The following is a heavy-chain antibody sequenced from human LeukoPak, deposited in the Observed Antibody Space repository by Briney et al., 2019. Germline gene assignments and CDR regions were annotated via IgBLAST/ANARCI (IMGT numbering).Heavy chain of an antibody. CDR3: ARDWNGSGTAFDH. D-gene: IGHD1-1*01. J-gene: IGHJ4*02. CDR2: ISSSSSTV. Sequence: GGSLRLSCAASGFTFSDYSMNWVRQAPGKGLEWVSYISSSSSTVYYADSVKGRFTISRDNAKNSLYLQMNSLRDEDTAVYYCARDWNGSGTAFDHWGQGTLVAVSS. V-gene: IGHV3-48*02. CDR1: GFTFSDYS.